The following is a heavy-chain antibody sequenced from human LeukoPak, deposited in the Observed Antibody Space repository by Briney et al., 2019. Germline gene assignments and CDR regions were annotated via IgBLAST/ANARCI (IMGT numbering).Heavy chain of an antibody. Sequence: SETLSLTCIVSGDSIIRGDYYWSWIRQPPGKGLEWIGEINHSGSTNYNPSLKSRVTISVDTSKNQFSLKLSSVTAADTAVYYCARKTVPTGVDYWGQGTLVTVSS. CDR1: GDSIIRGDYY. CDR3: ARKTVPTGVDY. D-gene: IGHD4-17*01. J-gene: IGHJ4*02. CDR2: INHSGST. V-gene: IGHV4-34*01.